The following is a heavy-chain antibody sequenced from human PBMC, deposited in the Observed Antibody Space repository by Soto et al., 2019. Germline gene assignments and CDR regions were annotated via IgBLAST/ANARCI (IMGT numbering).Heavy chain of an antibody. CDR1: GFAFNTFA. CDR3: ATQDFRGTTGTT. V-gene: IGHV3-23*04. D-gene: IGHD1-1*01. J-gene: IGHJ4*02. CDR2: ISGRTRDT. Sequence: EVQLVESGGGLVQPGGSLRLSCAASGFAFNTFAMGWVRQDPGKGLEWVSLISGRTRDTYYADSVKGRFTISRDNSKNTVYLQMNSLGVEDTAVYYCATQDFRGTTGTTWGQGTLVTVSS.